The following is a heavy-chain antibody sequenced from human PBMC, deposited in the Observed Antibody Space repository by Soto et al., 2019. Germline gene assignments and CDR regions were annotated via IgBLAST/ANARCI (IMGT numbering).Heavy chain of an antibody. CDR1: GFTFSSYG. CDR2: IWYDGSNK. J-gene: IGHJ6*03. Sequence: GGSLRLSCAASGFTFSSYGMHWVRQAPGKGLEWVAVIWYDGSNKYYADSVKGRFTISRDNSKNTLYLQMNSLRAEDTAVYYCSIDLLRFGNYMDVWGKGTTVTV. CDR3: SIDLLRFGNYMDV. D-gene: IGHD2-15*01. V-gene: IGHV3-33*01.